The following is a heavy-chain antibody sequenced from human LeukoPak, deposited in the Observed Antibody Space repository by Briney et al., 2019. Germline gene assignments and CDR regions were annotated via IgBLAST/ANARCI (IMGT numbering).Heavy chain of an antibody. Sequence: SEGLCLTCTVSGDSISEYYWSWIRQPPGKGREWVGKIYYSGNTNSNPSLKSRVTISVDTSKKQFSLKLSPVTAADTAVYYCARVRGYSYDSSDFDYWGQGTLVTVSS. CDR1: GDSISEYY. CDR2: IYYSGNT. D-gene: IGHD5-18*01. CDR3: ARVRGYSYDSSDFDY. J-gene: IGHJ4*02. V-gene: IGHV4-59*01.